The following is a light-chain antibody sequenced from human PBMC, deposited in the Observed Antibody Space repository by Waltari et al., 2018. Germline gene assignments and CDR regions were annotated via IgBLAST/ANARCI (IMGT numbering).Light chain of an antibody. Sequence: EVVLTQSPATLSLSPGERATLSCRASQSVSRSRVAWYLHKPGQAPRLLIYGASGRATGIPDRFSGSGSGTDFSLTISRVEPEDFAVYYCQQYGSSVMYTFGQGSKLGIK. V-gene: IGKV3-20*01. CDR1: QSVSRSR. J-gene: IGKJ2*01. CDR2: GAS. CDR3: QQYGSSVMYT.